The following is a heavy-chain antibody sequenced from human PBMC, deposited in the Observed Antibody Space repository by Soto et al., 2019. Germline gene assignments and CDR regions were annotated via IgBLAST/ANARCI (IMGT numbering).Heavy chain of an antibody. CDR1: GYTFTSYY. Sequence: GGSVKVSFKASGYTFTSYYMHWVRQAPGQGLEWMGIINPSGGSTSYAQKFQGRVTMTRDTSTSTVYMELSSLRSEDTAVYYCARAPRIAVAGRYYYYGMDVWGQGTTVTVSS. D-gene: IGHD6-19*01. CDR3: ARAPRIAVAGRYYYYGMDV. V-gene: IGHV1-46*01. J-gene: IGHJ6*02. CDR2: INPSGGST.